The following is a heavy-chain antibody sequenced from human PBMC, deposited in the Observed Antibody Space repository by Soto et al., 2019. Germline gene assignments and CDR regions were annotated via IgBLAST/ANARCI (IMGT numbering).Heavy chain of an antibody. CDR2: ISGSGGST. Sequence: LRLSCAAPGFTFSSYAMNWVRQAPGKGLEWVSAISGSGGSTYYADSVKGRFTISRDNSKNTLYLQMNSLRAEDTAVYYCAKGGYSSFYYYYYGMDVWGQGTTDTVSS. CDR3: AKGGYSSFYYYYYGMDV. D-gene: IGHD6-6*01. CDR1: GFTFSSYA. V-gene: IGHV3-23*01. J-gene: IGHJ6*02.